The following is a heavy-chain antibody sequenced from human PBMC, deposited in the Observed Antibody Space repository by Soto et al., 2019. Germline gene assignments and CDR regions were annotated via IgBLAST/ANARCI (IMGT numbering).Heavy chain of an antibody. D-gene: IGHD2-15*01. V-gene: IGHV3-33*01. Sequence: QVQLVESGGGVVQPGRSLRLSCAASGFTFSSYGMHWVRQAPGKGLEWVAVIWYDGSNKYYADSVKGRFTISRDNSKNALYLQMNSLRAEDTAVYYWAREGGVVVAAGGEPYYFDYWGQGTLVTVSS. J-gene: IGHJ4*02. CDR3: AREGGVVVAAGGEPYYFDY. CDR1: GFTFSSYG. CDR2: IWYDGSNK.